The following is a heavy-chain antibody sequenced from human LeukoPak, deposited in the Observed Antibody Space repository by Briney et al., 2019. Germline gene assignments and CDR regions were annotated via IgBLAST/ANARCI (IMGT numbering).Heavy chain of an antibody. J-gene: IGHJ4*02. CDR2: IRYDGSNK. CDR3: ATVRDYDSSGYYSRDY. D-gene: IGHD3-22*01. CDR1: GFTFSSYG. V-gene: IGHV3-30*02. Sequence: GGSLRLSCAASGFTFSSYGMHWVRQAPGKGLEWVAFIRYDGSNKYYADSVEGRFTISRDNSKNTLYLQMNSLRAEDTAVYYCATVRDYDSSGYYSRDYWGQGTLVTVSS.